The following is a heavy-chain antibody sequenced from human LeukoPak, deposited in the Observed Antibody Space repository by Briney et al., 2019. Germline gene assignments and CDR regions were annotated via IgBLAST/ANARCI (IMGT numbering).Heavy chain of an antibody. J-gene: IGHJ4*02. CDR1: GGTFNSYA. CDR2: IIPIFGTA. CDR3: ARGRRFLEWLPIDY. D-gene: IGHD3-3*01. V-gene: IGHV1-69*05. Sequence: SVKVSCKASGGTFNSYAISWVRQAPGQGLEWMGGIIPIFGTANYAQKFQGRVTITTDESTSTAYMELSSLRSEDTAAYYCARGRRFLEWLPIDYWGQGTLVTVSS.